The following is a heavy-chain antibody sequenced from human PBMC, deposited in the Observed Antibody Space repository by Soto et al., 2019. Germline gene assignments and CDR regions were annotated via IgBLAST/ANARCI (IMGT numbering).Heavy chain of an antibody. CDR3: ARDPYSSSWMSDY. J-gene: IGHJ4*02. V-gene: IGHV3-48*01. CDR1: GFTFSSYS. Sequence: EVQLVESGGGLVQPGGSLRLSCAASGFTFSSYSMNGVRQAPGKGLEWVSYISSISSTIYYADSVKGRFTISRDNAKNSLYLQMNSLRADDTAVYYCARDPYSSSWMSDYWGQGTLVTVSS. D-gene: IGHD6-13*01. CDR2: ISSISSTI.